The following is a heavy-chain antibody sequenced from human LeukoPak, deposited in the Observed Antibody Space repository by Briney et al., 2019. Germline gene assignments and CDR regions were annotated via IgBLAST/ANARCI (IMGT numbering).Heavy chain of an antibody. CDR1: GGSISSYY. Sequence: SETLSLTCTVSGGSISSYYWSWTRQPPGKGLEWIGYIYYSGSTNYNPSLKSRVTISVDTSKNQFSLKLSSVTAADTAVYYCARHSEDTAAWGQGTLVTVSS. D-gene: IGHD5-18*01. CDR2: IYYSGST. J-gene: IGHJ5*02. CDR3: ARHSEDTAA. V-gene: IGHV4-59*08.